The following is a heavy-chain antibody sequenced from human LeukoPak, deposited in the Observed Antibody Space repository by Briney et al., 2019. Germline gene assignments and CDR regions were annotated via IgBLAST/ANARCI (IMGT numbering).Heavy chain of an antibody. CDR1: GFTFSSYW. Sequence: GGSLRLSCAASGFTFSSYWMSWVRQAPGKGLEWVANIKQDGSEKYYVDSVKGRFTISRDNAKNSLYLQMNSLRAEDTAVYYCARDKWLQLWPKEALFDYWGQGTLVTVSS. CDR2: IKQDGSEK. D-gene: IGHD5-18*01. J-gene: IGHJ4*02. CDR3: ARDKWLQLWPKEALFDY. V-gene: IGHV3-7*01.